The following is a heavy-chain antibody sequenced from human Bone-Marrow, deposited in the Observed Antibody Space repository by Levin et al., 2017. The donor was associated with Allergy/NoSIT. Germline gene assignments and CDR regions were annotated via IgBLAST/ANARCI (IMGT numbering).Heavy chain of an antibody. V-gene: IGHV3-23*01. Sequence: PGGSLRLSCAASGFSFSNYAMNWVRQAPGRGLEWVAGISASGGTTYYTDSVKGRSTISRDSSTNRVYLEMNSLRVEDTAVYYCAKDLKFGWNDVWCVFDMWGQGTVVTVSS. J-gene: IGHJ3*02. CDR3: AKDLKFGWNDVWCVFDM. D-gene: IGHD1-1*01. CDR2: ISASGGTT. CDR1: GFSFSNYA.